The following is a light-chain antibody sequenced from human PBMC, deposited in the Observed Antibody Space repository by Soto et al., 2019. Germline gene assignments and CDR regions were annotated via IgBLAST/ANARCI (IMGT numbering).Light chain of an antibody. Sequence: EIVLTQSPATLSVSPGDRATLSCRASQSVGNNFAWYQQKPGQAPRLLIFATSTRATGVPARSSGSGSGTEFTLTISSLQSEDFAVYYCQQYGDWPLTLGGGAKVEI. CDR1: QSVGNN. CDR2: ATS. V-gene: IGKV3-15*01. J-gene: IGKJ4*01. CDR3: QQYGDWPLT.